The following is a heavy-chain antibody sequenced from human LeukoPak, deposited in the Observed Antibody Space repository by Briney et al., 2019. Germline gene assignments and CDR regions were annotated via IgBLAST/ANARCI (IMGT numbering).Heavy chain of an antibody. V-gene: IGHV4-59*01. CDR2: IYYSGST. J-gene: IGHJ3*02. CDR3: ARSEVTYYYDSSGYSNAFDI. Sequence: PSETLSLTCTVSGGSISSYYWSWIRQPPGKGLEWIGFIYYSGSTNYNPALKSRVTISVDTSKNQFSLKLSSVTAADTAVYYCARSEVTYYYDSSGYSNAFDIWGQGTMVTVSS. D-gene: IGHD3-22*01. CDR1: GGSISSYY.